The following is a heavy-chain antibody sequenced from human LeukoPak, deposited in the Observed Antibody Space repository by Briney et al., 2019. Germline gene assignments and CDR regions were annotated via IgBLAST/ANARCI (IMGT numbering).Heavy chain of an antibody. CDR1: GYTFTNYY. J-gene: IGHJ5*02. CDR2: INPSGGST. V-gene: IGHV1-46*01. Sequence: ASVKVSCRASGYTFTNYYMHWVRQAPGQGLEWMGIINPSGGSTSYAQKFQGRVTMTRDTSTSTVYMELSSLRSEDTAVYYCAREEGIVGATNWFDPWGQGTLVTVSS. CDR3: AREEGIVGATNWFDP. D-gene: IGHD1-26*01.